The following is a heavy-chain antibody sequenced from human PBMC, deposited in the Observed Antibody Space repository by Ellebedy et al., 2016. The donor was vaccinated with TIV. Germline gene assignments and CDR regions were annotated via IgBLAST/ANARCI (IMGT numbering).Heavy chain of an antibody. V-gene: IGHV4-59*08. Sequence: SETLSLTCTVSGGSISSYYWNWIRQPPGKGLEWVGYINYSGGTNYNPSPKSRVTISVDTSKNQFSLKLSSVTATDTAVYYCARSSAVPGDYDAFDIWGQGTLVTVSS. CDR2: INYSGGT. D-gene: IGHD2-2*01. J-gene: IGHJ3*02. CDR3: ARSSAVPGDYDAFDI. CDR1: GGSISSYY.